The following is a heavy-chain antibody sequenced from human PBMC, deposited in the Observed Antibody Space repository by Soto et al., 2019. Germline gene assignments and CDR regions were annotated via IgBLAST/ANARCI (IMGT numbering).Heavy chain of an antibody. J-gene: IGHJ6*03. V-gene: IGHV4-31*03. CDR2: IYYSGST. Sequence: SETLSLTCTVSGGSISSGGYYWSWIRQHPGKGLEWIGYIYYSGSTYYNPSLKSRVTISVDTSKNQFSLKLSSVTAADTAVYNWARDAHCSSTSCFPLTGYYYYYMDVWGKGTTVTVSS. CDR3: ARDAHCSSTSCFPLTGYYYYYMDV. CDR1: GGSISSGGYY. D-gene: IGHD2-2*01.